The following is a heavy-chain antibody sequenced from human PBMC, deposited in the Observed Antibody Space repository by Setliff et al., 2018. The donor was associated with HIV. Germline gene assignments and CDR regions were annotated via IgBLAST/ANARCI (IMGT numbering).Heavy chain of an antibody. CDR2: ISHIGST. D-gene: IGHD3-10*01. V-gene: IGHV4-34*01. J-gene: IGHJ4*02. CDR1: DGSFSGYY. CDR3: ARAGSIDY. Sequence: PSETLSLTCAVYDGSFSGYYWIWIRQPPGKGLEWIGEISHIGSTNYNPSLKSRVTISVDTSKNQFSLKLSSVTAADTAVYYCARAGSIDYWGQGTLVTVSS.